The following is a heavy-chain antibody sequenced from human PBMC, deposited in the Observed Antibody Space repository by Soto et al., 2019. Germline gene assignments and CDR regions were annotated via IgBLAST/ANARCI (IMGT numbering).Heavy chain of an antibody. D-gene: IGHD6-19*01. J-gene: IGHJ4*02. Sequence: ASVKVSCKASGYTFTSYGISWVRQAPGQGLEWMGGISPNNGTTNYAQKLQGRVTITADTSTSTAYMELRSLRSEDTAVYYCARSDPGIAVAGISPPHYWGQGTLVTVSS. V-gene: IGHV1-18*01. CDR2: ISPNNGTT. CDR3: ARSDPGIAVAGISPPHY. CDR1: GYTFTSYG.